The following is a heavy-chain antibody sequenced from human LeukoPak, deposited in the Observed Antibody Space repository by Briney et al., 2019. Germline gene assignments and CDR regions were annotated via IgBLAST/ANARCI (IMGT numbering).Heavy chain of an antibody. Sequence: ASVKVSCKGSGYTFTSYDINWVRQATGQGLEWMGWMNPNSGNTGYAQKFQGRVTLTRDTSISTAYMELSSLTSDDTAVYYCTRDGDGSGSGWFDPWGQGTLVTVSS. V-gene: IGHV1-8*01. CDR3: TRDGDGSGSGWFDP. CDR2: MNPNSGNT. J-gene: IGHJ5*02. D-gene: IGHD3-10*01. CDR1: GYTFTSYD.